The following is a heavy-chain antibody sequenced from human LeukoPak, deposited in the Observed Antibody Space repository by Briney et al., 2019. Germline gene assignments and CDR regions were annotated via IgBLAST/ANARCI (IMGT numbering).Heavy chain of an antibody. CDR3: ARQGDIAAAGPPP. J-gene: IGHJ5*02. Sequence: PSETLSLTCTVSGGSISSSSYYWGWIRQPPGKGLEWIGSIYYSGSTYYNPSLKSRVTISVDTSKNHFSLKLSSVTAADTAVYFCARQGDIAAAGPPPWGQGTLVTVSS. D-gene: IGHD6-13*01. CDR1: GGSISSSSYY. CDR2: IYYSGST. V-gene: IGHV4-39*01.